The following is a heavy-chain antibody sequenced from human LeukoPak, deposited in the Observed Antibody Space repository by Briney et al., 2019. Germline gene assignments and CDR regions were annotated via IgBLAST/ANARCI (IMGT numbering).Heavy chain of an antibody. CDR1: GFTFSSYS. V-gene: IGHV3-21*01. Sequence: GGSLRLSCAASGFTFSSYSMNWIRQAPGKGLEWVSSISSSTSYIYYADSVKGRFTISKDNAKNSLYLQMNSLRAEDTAVYYCARALAVASSTYYYGMDVWGQGTTVTVSS. CDR2: ISSSTSYI. D-gene: IGHD6-19*01. CDR3: ARALAVASSTYYYGMDV. J-gene: IGHJ6*02.